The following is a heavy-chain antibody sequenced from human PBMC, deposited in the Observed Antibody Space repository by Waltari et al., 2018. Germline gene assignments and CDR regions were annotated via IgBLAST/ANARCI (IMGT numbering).Heavy chain of an antibody. CDR2: LDPDSGKT. J-gene: IGHJ5*02. Sequence: QVLLVQSGPEVKKPGASVQVSCKAPGYTFTNYDVNWVRQATGQRLEWMGQATGHGLEWMGWLDPDSGKTGFAQNFQGRVTITRDTSIATVYMELSDLRSEDTAVYYCARGTRASRASYWLDPWGQGTLVTVSS. CDR3: ARGTRASRASYWLDP. CDR1: GYTFTNYD. V-gene: IGHV1-8*01. D-gene: IGHD2-21*01.